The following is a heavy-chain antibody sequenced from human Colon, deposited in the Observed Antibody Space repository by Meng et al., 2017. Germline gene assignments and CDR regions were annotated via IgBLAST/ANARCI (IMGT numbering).Heavy chain of an antibody. CDR1: AGPFSGYY. CDR3: SSLLTLDY. J-gene: IGHJ4*02. CDR2: INHSGDT. D-gene: IGHD2-15*01. V-gene: IGHV4-34*02. Sequence: QVPLQQWGPGLLKPSETLTLTCAIHAGPFSGYYLSWIRQAPGKGLEWIGEINHSGDTHYTPSLKSRVSMSFDTSKKQFSLHLRSVTAADTAVYYCSSLLTLDYWGPGTLVTVSS.